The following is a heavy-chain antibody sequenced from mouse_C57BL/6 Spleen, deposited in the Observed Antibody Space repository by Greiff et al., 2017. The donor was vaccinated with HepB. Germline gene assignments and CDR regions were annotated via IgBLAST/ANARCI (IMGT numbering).Heavy chain of an antibody. CDR1: GFNIKDDY. CDR2: IDPENGDT. Sequence: EVQLQQSGAELVRPGASVKLSCTASGFNIKDDYMHWVKQRPEQGLEWIGWIDPENGDTEYASKFQGKATITADTSSNTAYLQLSSLTSEDTAVYYCTSYSNYDAMDYWGQGTSVTVSS. J-gene: IGHJ4*01. D-gene: IGHD2-5*01. CDR3: TSYSNYDAMDY. V-gene: IGHV14-4*01.